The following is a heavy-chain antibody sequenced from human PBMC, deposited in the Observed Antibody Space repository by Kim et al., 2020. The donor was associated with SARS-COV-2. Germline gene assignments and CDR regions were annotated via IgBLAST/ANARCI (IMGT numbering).Heavy chain of an antibody. D-gene: IGHD3-22*01. J-gene: IGHJ3*02. CDR3: ARATYYYDSSGYFDAFDI. Sequence: SETLSLTCTVSGGSISNYYWSWIRQPPGKGLEWIGYIYYSGSTNYNPSLKSRVTISVDTSKNQFSLKLSSVTAADTAVYYCARATYYYDSSGYFDAFDIWGQGTMVTVSS. CDR1: GGSISNYY. CDR2: IYYSGST. V-gene: IGHV4-59*01.